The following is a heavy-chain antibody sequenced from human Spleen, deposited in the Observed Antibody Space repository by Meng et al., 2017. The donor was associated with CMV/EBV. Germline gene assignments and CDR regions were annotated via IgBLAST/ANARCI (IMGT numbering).Heavy chain of an antibody. V-gene: IGHV3-23*01. Sequence: GESLKISCAASGFTFSSYAMSWVRQAPGKGLEWVSAISGSGGSTDYADSVKGRFTISRDNSKNTLYLQMNSLRAEDTAVYYCALHQLLHSFHFDYWGQGTLVTVSS. CDR1: GFTFSSYA. CDR2: ISGSGGST. J-gene: IGHJ4*02. CDR3: ALHQLLHSFHFDY. D-gene: IGHD2-2*01.